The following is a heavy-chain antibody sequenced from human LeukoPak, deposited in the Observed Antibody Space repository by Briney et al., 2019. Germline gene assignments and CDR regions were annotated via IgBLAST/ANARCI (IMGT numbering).Heavy chain of an antibody. D-gene: IGHD6-13*01. V-gene: IGHV1-69*13. Sequence: GASVKVSCKASGGTFSSYAISWVRQAPGQGLEWMGGIIPIFGTANYAQKFQGRVTITADESTSTAYMELSSLRPEDTAVYYCARSGSSSWYWKFDYWGQGTLVTVSS. CDR2: IIPIFGTA. CDR1: GGTFSSYA. CDR3: ARSGSSSWYWKFDY. J-gene: IGHJ4*02.